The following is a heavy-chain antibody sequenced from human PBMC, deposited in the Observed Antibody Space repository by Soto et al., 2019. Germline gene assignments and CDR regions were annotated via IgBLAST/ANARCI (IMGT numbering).Heavy chain of an antibody. V-gene: IGHV4-39*01. D-gene: IGHD1-7*01. CDR3: ARLNVGTTYYYYGMDV. CDR2: IYYSGST. J-gene: IGHJ6*02. Sequence: QLQLHESGPGLVKPSETLSLTCTVSGASISSSSYYWGWIRQPPGKGLEWIGSIYYSGSTYYNPSLKSRVTISVDTSKNQFSLKLSSVTAADTALYYCARLNVGTTYYYYGMDVWGQGTTVTVSS. CDR1: GASISSSSYY.